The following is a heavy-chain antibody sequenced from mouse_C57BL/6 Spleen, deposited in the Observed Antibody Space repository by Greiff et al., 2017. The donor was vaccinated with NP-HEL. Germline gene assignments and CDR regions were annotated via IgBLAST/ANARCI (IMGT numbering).Heavy chain of an antibody. CDR2: IDPSDSET. CDR1: GYTFTSYW. Sequence: VQLQQSGAELVRPGSSVKLSCKASGYTFTSYWMHWVKQRPIQGLEWIGNIDPSDSETHYNQKFKDKATLTVDKSSSTAYMQLSSLTSEDSAVYYCARSGYYDYDWFAYWGQGTLVTVSA. CDR3: ARSGYYDYDWFAY. J-gene: IGHJ3*01. V-gene: IGHV1-52*01. D-gene: IGHD2-4*01.